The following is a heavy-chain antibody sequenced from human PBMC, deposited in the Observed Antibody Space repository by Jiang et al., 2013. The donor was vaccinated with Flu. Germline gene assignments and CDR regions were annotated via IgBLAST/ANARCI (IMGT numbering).Heavy chain of an antibody. CDR3: ARDGGGGYYSNYAYLFDY. J-gene: IGHJ4*02. D-gene: IGHD4-11*01. CDR1: GYTFTSYY. Sequence: GAEVKKPGASVKVSCKASGYTFTSYYMHWVRQAPGQGLEWMGIINPSGGSTSYAQKFQGRVTMTRDTSTSTVYMELSSLRSEDTAVYYCARDGGGGYYSNYAYLFDYWGQGPWSPSPQ. CDR2: INPSGGST. V-gene: IGHV1-46*01.